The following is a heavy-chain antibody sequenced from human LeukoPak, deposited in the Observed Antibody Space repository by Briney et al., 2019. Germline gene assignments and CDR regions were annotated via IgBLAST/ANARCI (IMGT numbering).Heavy chain of an antibody. V-gene: IGHV3-64*01. J-gene: IGHJ6*03. CDR2: ISSNGGST. CDR1: GFTFSSYA. D-gene: IGHD3-16*01. CDR3: ARRKVGGPSPTYYYYMDV. Sequence: PGGSLRLSCAASGFTFSSYAMHWVRQAPGKGLEYVSAISSNGGSTYYANSVKGRFTISRDNSNNTLYLQMGSLRAEDMAVYYCARRKVGGPSPTYYYYMDVWGKGTTVTVSS.